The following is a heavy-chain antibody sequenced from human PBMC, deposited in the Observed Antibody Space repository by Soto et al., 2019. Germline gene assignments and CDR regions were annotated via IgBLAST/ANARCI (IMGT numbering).Heavy chain of an antibody. CDR1: GGSISSGGYY. J-gene: IGHJ3*02. D-gene: IGHD2-21*02. V-gene: IGHV4-31*03. CDR2: IYYSGST. Sequence: QVQLQESGPGLVKPSQTLSLTCTVSGGSISSGGYYWSWIRQHPGKGLEWIGYIYYSGSTYYNPSLKSRVTISVDTSKNQFSLKLSSVTAADTAVYYCARDGAGGVVTPDAFDIWGQGTMVTVSS. CDR3: ARDGAGGVVTPDAFDI.